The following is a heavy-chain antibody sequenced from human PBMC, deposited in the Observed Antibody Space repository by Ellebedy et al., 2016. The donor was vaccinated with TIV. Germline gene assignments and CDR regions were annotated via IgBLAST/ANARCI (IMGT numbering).Heavy chain of an antibody. CDR2: IFYSGST. Sequence: MPGGSLRLSCTVSGGSISGNNWSWIRQTPGIGLEWIGHIFYSGSTKYNPSLKSRVTISVDRSKNQFSLKLNSVTAADTAMYYCARGLTRYSSANWFDPWGQGTLVTVSS. V-gene: IGHV4-59*01. D-gene: IGHD6-25*01. J-gene: IGHJ5*02. CDR3: ARGLTRYSSANWFDP. CDR1: GGSISGNN.